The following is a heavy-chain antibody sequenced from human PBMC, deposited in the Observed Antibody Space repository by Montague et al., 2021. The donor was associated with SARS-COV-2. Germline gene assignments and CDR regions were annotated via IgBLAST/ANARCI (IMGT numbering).Heavy chain of an antibody. D-gene: IGHD3-9*01. CDR3: ARDCAYYDILTGYSPKGGFDY. CDR1: GFIFSSYE. V-gene: IGHV3-48*03. J-gene: IGHJ4*02. CDR2: ISSSGSTI. Sequence: SLRLSCAASGFIFSSYEMNWVRQAPGKGLEWVSYISSSGSTIYYADSVKGRFTISRDNAKNSLYLQMNSLRAEDTAVYYCARDCAYYDILTGYSPKGGFDYWGQGTLVTVSS.